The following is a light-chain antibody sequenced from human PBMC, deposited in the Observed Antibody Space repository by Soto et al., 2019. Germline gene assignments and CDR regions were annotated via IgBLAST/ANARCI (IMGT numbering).Light chain of an antibody. J-gene: IGKJ3*01. CDR2: KAS. Sequence: DIQMTQSPATLSASVRDRVTITCRASQSISDWLAWYQQKPGQAPRLLIYKASTLESGVPSRFSGSGSGTEFTLTISSLQPDDFATYYCQQYDTYPFSFGPGTKVD. V-gene: IGKV1-5*03. CDR3: QQYDTYPFS. CDR1: QSISDW.